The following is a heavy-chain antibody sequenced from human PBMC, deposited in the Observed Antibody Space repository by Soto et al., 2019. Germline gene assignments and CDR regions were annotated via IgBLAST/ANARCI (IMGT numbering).Heavy chain of an antibody. V-gene: IGHV4-59*01. CDR1: GGSISSYY. Sequence: QVQLQDSGPGLLKPSETLSLTCTVSGGSISSYYWSWIRQPPGTGLEWIWYIYYRGSTNYNPSLKSRVTKSVDTAKNQCSLKMSSVTAADTAVYYCARGGLTIFGLVHYYYMDVWCKGTTVTVSS. D-gene: IGHD3-3*01. CDR2: IYYRGST. CDR3: ARGGLTIFGLVHYYYMDV. J-gene: IGHJ6*03.